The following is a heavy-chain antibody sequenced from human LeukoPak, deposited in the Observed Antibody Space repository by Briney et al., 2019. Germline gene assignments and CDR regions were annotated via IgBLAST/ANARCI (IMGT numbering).Heavy chain of an antibody. Sequence: GSSVKVSCKASGGTFSSYAISWVRQAPGQGLEWMGRIIPIFGTANYAQKFQGRVTITTDESTSTAYMELSSLRSEDTAVYYCARSGSILRYFDWLSYQIDYWGQGTLVTVSS. CDR2: IIPIFGTA. V-gene: IGHV1-69*05. CDR3: ARSGSILRYFDWLSYQIDY. D-gene: IGHD3-9*01. J-gene: IGHJ4*02. CDR1: GGTFSSYA.